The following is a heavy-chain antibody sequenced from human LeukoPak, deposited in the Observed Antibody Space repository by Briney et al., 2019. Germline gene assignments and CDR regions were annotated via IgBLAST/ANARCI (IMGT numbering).Heavy chain of an antibody. J-gene: IGHJ3*02. D-gene: IGHD3-10*01. V-gene: IGHV3-48*03. Sequence: GGSLRLSCAASGFTFSSYEMNWVRQAPGKGLEWLSHISSSGSGIFYADSVEGRFTISRDNAEKSVHLQMNSLRVEDTAVYYCARSVRGAFDIWGQGTMVTVSS. CDR2: ISSSGSGI. CDR3: ARSVRGAFDI. CDR1: GFTFSSYE.